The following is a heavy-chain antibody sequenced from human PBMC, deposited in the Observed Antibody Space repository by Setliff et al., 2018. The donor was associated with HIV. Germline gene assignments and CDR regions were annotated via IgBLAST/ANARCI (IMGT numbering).Heavy chain of an antibody. Sequence: ASVKVSCKASGYTFAAHPIHWVRQAPGQGLEWMGWITDYNGNTNYAQKLQGRVTMTTDTSTSTAYMELRSLRSDDTAVYYCARANSPFDYWGQGTLVTVSS. CDR3: ARANSPFDY. J-gene: IGHJ4*02. V-gene: IGHV1-18*01. CDR2: ITDYNGNT. CDR1: GYTFAAHP. D-gene: IGHD2-21*01.